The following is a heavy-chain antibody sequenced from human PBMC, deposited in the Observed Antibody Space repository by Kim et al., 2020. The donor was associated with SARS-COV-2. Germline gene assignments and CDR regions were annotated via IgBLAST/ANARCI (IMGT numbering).Heavy chain of an antibody. J-gene: IGHJ6*02. Sequence: ASVKVSCKASGYTFTSYGISWVRQAPGQGLEWMGWISAYNGNTNYAQKLQGRVTMTTDTSTSTAYMELRSLRSDDTAVYYCAREWDRPSKYYYGMDVWGQGTTVTVSS. CDR2: ISAYNGNT. CDR1: GYTFTSYG. CDR3: AREWDRPSKYYYGMDV. D-gene: IGHD1-26*01. V-gene: IGHV1-18*01.